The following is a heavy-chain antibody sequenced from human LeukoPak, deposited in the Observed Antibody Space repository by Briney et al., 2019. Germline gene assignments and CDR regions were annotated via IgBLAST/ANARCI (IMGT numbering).Heavy chain of an antibody. CDR2: IYYSGST. Sequence: PSETLSLTCTVSGGSISSSSYYWGWIRQPPGKGLEWIGSIYYSGSTYYNPSLKSRVTISVDTSKNQFSLKLSSVTAADTAVYYCARVRYFDWLLQEMDYWGQGTLVTVSS. J-gene: IGHJ4*02. D-gene: IGHD3-9*01. CDR1: GGSISSSSYY. CDR3: ARVRYFDWLLQEMDY. V-gene: IGHV4-39*07.